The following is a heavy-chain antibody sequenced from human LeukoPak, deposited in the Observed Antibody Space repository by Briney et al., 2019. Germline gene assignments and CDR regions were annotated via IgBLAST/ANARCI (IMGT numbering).Heavy chain of an antibody. V-gene: IGHV3-21*01. J-gene: IGHJ6*02. CDR3: ARDLQLARHGEMDV. CDR1: GFTFSTYS. Sequence: GRSLRLSCAASGFTFSTYSMKWVRQAPGKGLEWGSSISSSSSYIYYADSVKGRFTISRDNAKNSLYLQMNSLRAEDTAVYYCARDLQLARHGEMDVWGQGTTVTVSS. CDR2: ISSSSSYI. D-gene: IGHD3-3*01.